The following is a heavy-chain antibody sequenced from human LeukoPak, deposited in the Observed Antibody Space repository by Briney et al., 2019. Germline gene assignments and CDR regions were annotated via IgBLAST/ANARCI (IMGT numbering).Heavy chain of an antibody. D-gene: IGHD1-26*01. CDR3: ARDLSGSYFYFDY. V-gene: IGHV3-53*01. CDR1: GFTVSSNY. J-gene: IGHJ4*02. Sequence: TGGSLGLSCAASGFTVSSNYMSWVRQAPGKGLEWVSVIYSGGSTYYADSVKGRFTISRDNSKNTLYLQMNSLRAEDTAVYYCARDLSGSYFYFDYWGQGTLVTVSS. CDR2: IYSGGST.